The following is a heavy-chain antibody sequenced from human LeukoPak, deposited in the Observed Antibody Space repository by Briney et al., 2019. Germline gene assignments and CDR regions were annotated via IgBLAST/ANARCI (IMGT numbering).Heavy chain of an antibody. D-gene: IGHD3-3*01. J-gene: IGHJ6*03. V-gene: IGHV4-59*02. CDR3: ARVLTIFMDV. CDR1: GGSVSDYY. Sequence: PSETLSLTCTISGGSVSDYYWSWIRQSPGKGLEWIGYIYHTGSTSYSPSLKSRVTISADTSQNQFSLKLSSVTAADTAVYYCARVLTIFMDVWGKGTTVTISS. CDR2: IYHTGST.